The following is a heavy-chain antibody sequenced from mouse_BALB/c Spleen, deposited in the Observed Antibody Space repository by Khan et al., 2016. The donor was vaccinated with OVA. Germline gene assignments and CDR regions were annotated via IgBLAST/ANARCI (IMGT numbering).Heavy chain of an antibody. J-gene: IGHJ2*01. CDR2: INPHIGET. D-gene: IGHD1-1*01. CDR3: ARIYGSDFDY. Sequence: EVQLQQSGPELVKPGASVKISCKASGYSFTGYFIHWVMQSHGKSLEWIGRINPHIGETFYNQKFRGKATLTVDESSSTAHMELRSLASEDSAVYFCARIYGSDFDYWGQGTTLTFSS. V-gene: IGHV1-20*02. CDR1: GYSFTGYF.